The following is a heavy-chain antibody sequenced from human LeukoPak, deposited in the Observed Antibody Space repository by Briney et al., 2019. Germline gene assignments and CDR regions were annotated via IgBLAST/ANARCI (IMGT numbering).Heavy chain of an antibody. CDR2: IYTSGST. V-gene: IGHV4-4*09. CDR3: ARHRYYYYYYMDV. J-gene: IGHJ6*03. Sequence: PSETLSLTCTVSGGSTSSYYWSWIRQPPGKGLEWIGYIYTSGSTNYNPSLKSRVTISVDTSKNQFSLKLSSVTAADTAVYYCARHRYYYYYYMDVWGKGTTVTVSS. CDR1: GGSTSSYY.